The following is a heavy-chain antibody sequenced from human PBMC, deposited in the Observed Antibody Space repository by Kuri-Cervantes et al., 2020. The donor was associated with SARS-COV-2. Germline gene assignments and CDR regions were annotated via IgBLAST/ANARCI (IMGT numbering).Heavy chain of an antibody. D-gene: IGHD5-12*01. CDR3: ARGRPGGRTKWIYGMDV. V-gene: IGHV4-34*01. CDR2: INHRGNP. Sequence: SETLSLTCAVYGESFSDDYWTWIRQPPGKGLEWIGEINHRGNPDYNPTLKRRVTISVDTSKNQLSLKLSSVTAADTAVYYCARGRPGGRTKWIYGMDVWGQGTTVTVSS. J-gene: IGHJ6*02. CDR1: GESFSDDY.